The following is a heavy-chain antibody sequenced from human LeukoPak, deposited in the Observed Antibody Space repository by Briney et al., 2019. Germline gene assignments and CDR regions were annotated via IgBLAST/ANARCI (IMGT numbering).Heavy chain of an antibody. CDR2: IYYSGST. J-gene: IGHJ4*02. Sequence: SETLSLTCAVSGGSISSGGYSWSWIRQPPGKGLEWIGYIYYSGSTYYNPSLKSRVTISVDTSKNQFSLKLSSVTAADTAVYYCARGEDAFDYWGQGTLVTVSS. V-gene: IGHV4-30-4*07. CDR3: ARGEDAFDY. D-gene: IGHD5-24*01. CDR1: GGSISSGGYS.